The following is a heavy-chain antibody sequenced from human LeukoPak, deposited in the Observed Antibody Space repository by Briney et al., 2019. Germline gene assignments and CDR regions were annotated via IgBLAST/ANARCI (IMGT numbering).Heavy chain of an antibody. V-gene: IGHV4-59*01. D-gene: IGHD5-24*01. J-gene: IGHJ5*02. CDR2: IYYSGST. Sequence: PGGSLRLSCAASGFTFSSYSMNWVRQAPGKGLEWIGYIYYSGSTNYNPSLKSRVTISVDTSKNQFSLKLSSVTAADTAVYYCARGDGYNYNWFDPWGQGTLVTVSS. CDR1: GFTFSSYS. CDR3: ARGDGYNYNWFDP.